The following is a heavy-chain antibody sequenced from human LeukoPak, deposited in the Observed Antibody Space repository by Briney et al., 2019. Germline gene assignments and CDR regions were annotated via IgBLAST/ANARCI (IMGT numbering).Heavy chain of an antibody. Sequence: SETLSLTCAVYGGSFSGYYWSWIRQPPGKGLEWIGEINHSGSTNYNPSLKSRVTISVDTSKNQFSLKLSSVTAADTAVYYCAGSRNYYGSGSYYKGYFDYWGQGTLVTVSS. V-gene: IGHV4-34*01. J-gene: IGHJ4*02. D-gene: IGHD3-10*01. CDR2: INHSGST. CDR1: GGSFSGYY. CDR3: AGSRNYYGSGSYYKGYFDY.